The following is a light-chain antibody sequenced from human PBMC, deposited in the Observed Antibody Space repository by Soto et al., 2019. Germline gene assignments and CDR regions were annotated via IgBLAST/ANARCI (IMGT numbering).Light chain of an antibody. Sequence: EIVLTQSPATLSLSPGEGATLSCRASQSVSFLLAWYQQRPGQAPRLLIYDASNRAPGIPARFSGSGSGTDFTLTISSLEPEDFAVYYCLQRNTWPYTFGQGTKLEIK. CDR1: QSVSFL. V-gene: IGKV3-11*01. J-gene: IGKJ2*01. CDR3: LQRNTWPYT. CDR2: DAS.